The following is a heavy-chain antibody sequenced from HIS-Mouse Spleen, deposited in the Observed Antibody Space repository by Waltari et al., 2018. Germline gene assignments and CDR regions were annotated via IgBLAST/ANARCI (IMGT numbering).Heavy chain of an antibody. Sequence: QLQLQESGPGLVKPSETLSLTCTVSGGSISSSSYYWGWIRQPPGKGLEWIGSIYYRGSTSYNPSLKSRVTISVDTSKNQFSRKLSSVTAADTAVYYCAREIPYSSSWYDWYFDLWGRGTLVTVSS. D-gene: IGHD6-13*01. CDR2: IYYRGST. V-gene: IGHV4-39*07. J-gene: IGHJ2*01. CDR1: GGSISSSSYY. CDR3: AREIPYSSSWYDWYFDL.